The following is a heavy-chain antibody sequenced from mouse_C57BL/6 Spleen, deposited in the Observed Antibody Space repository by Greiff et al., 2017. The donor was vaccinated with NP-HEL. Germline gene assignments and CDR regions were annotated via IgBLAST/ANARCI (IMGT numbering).Heavy chain of an antibody. Sequence: EVKLMESGGGLVKPGGSLKLSCAASGFTFSDYGMHWVRQAPEKGLEWVAYISSGSSTIYYADTVKGRFTISRDNAKNTLFLQMTSLRSEDTAMYYCARPEYYGSSLDYWGQGTSVTVSS. CDR2: ISSGSSTI. V-gene: IGHV5-17*01. CDR1: GFTFSDYG. D-gene: IGHD1-1*01. J-gene: IGHJ4*01. CDR3: ARPEYYGSSLDY.